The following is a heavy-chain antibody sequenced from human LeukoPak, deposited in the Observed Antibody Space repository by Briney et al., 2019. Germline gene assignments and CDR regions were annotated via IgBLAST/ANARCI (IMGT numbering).Heavy chain of an antibody. CDR2: IYYSGST. D-gene: IGHD6-19*01. CDR1: GGSISSGGYY. Sequence: SETLSLTCTVSGGSISSGGYYWSWIRQPPGKGLEWIGYIYYSGSTTYNPSLKSRVTISIDTSKNQFSLNLSSVTAADTAVYYCARDRSGYSSGWYHLGYWGQGTLVTVSS. J-gene: IGHJ4*02. V-gene: IGHV4-61*08. CDR3: ARDRSGYSSGWYHLGY.